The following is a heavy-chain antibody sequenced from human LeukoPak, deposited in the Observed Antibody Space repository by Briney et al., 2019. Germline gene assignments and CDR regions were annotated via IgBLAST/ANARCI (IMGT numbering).Heavy chain of an antibody. D-gene: IGHD6-13*01. Sequence: GESLKISGKISGYILTNNWIGWVRQVPGKGLEWMGLIYPGYSDAKYSPSFQGQVTLSEDASISTAYLQMSGLRASDTAIYYCVRFALSSSLDHWGQGTLVTVSS. CDR2: IYPGYSDA. CDR3: VRFALSSSLDH. V-gene: IGHV5-51*01. J-gene: IGHJ5*02. CDR1: GYILTNNW.